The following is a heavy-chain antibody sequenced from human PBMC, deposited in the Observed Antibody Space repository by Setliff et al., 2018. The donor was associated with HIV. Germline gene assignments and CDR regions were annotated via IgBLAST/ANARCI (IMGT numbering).Heavy chain of an antibody. CDR3: ARLPISMVRGVISYFDY. Sequence: SETLSLTCTVSGGSISSYSWCWIRQPPAKGLEWIGYIYYSGSTYYNPSLKSRVTISVDPSTNQFSLKLSSVTAADTAVYYCARLPISMVRGVISYFDYWGQGTLVTVSS. CDR2: IYYSGST. D-gene: IGHD3-10*01. CDR1: GGSISSYS. V-gene: IGHV4-59*04. J-gene: IGHJ4*02.